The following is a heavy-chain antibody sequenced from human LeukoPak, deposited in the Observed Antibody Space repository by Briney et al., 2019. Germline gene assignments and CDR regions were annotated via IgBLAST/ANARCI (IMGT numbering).Heavy chain of an antibody. CDR3: ARGFTHRMHYYAGGDAFDF. CDR1: GVSISSYY. Sequence: SETLSLTCTVSGVSISSYYWNWIRQSAGKGLEWIGRIYASGSTYYNPSLKSRVSMSVDTSKNQFSLKLSSVTAADTAVYYCARGFTHRMHYYAGGDAFDFWGQGTMVTVSS. J-gene: IGHJ3*01. V-gene: IGHV4-4*07. CDR2: IYASGST. D-gene: IGHD3-10*01.